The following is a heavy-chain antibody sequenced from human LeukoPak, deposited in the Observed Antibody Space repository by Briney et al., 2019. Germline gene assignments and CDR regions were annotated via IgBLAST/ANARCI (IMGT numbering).Heavy chain of an antibody. CDR2: ISSSSSYI. J-gene: IGHJ4*02. CDR1: GFTFSSNS. Sequence: GGSLRLSCAASGFTFSSNSMNWVRQAPGKGLEWVSSISSSSSYIYYADSVKGRFTISRDNAKNSLYLQMNSLRAEDTAVYYCARDGEDIVVVVAATTFDYWGQGTLVTVSS. CDR3: ARDGEDIVVVVAATTFDY. V-gene: IGHV3-21*01. D-gene: IGHD2-15*01.